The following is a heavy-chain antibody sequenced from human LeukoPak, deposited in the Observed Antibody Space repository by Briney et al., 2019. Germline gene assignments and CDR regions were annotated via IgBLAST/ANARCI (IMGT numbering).Heavy chain of an antibody. J-gene: IGHJ6*03. CDR3: ARDRESGTGSRYYYYYMDV. V-gene: IGHV1-18*01. CDR1: GYTFTSYG. CDR2: ISANNGNT. Sequence: ASVKVSCKASGYTFTSYGISWVRQAPGQGLEWMGWISANNGNTNSAQKLQGRVTMTTDTSTSTAYMELRSLRSDDTAVYYCARDRESGTGSRYYYYYMDVWGKGTTVTVSS. D-gene: IGHD3/OR15-3a*01.